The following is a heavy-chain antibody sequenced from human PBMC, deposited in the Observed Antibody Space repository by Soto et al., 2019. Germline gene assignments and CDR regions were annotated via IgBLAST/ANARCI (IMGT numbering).Heavy chain of an antibody. CDR1: GFAFRTSGMC. Sequence: SRPTRVKPTQTLALTCTCSGFAFRTSGMCVSWIRQPPGKALEWLALIDWDDDKYYSTSLKTRLTLSKDTSKNQVVLTMTNMDPVDTATYYCLWFVGGHEYVLAYSTRRSSDL. D-gene: IGHD3-16*01. V-gene: IGHV2-70*01. J-gene: IGHJ2*01. CDR3: LWFVGGHEYVLAYSTRRSSDL. CDR2: IDWDDDK.